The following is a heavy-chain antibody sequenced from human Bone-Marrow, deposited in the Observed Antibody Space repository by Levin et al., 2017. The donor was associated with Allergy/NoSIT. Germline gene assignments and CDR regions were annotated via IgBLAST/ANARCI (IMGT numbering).Heavy chain of an antibody. D-gene: IGHD5-18*01. CDR1: GFMFSSYW. V-gene: IGHV3-7*01. CDR3: ARDLLIRGYTYGWGQ. CDR2: IKQDGSEK. Sequence: PGGSLRLSCAASGFMFSSYWMSWVRQAPGKGLEWVASIKQDGSEKYFVDSVKGRFTISRDNAKDSLYLHMNSLRAADTAVYYCARDLLIRGYTYGWGQWGQGTLVTVSS. J-gene: IGHJ4*02.